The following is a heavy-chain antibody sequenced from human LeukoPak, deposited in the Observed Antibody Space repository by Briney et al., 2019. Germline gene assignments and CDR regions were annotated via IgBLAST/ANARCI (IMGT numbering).Heavy chain of an antibody. CDR2: INPNSGGT. CDR1: GYTFTGYY. CDR3: ARYDYSNLDMAEYFQH. D-gene: IGHD4-11*01. J-gene: IGHJ1*01. Sequence: ASVKVSCKASGYTFTGYYMHWVRQAPGQGLEWVGWINPNSGGTNYAQKFQGRVTMTRDTSISTAYMELSRLRSDDTAVYYCARYDYSNLDMAEYFQHWGQGTLVTVSS. V-gene: IGHV1-2*02.